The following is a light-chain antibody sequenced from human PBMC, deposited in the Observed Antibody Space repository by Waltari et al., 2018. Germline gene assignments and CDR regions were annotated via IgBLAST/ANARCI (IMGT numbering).Light chain of an antibody. V-gene: IGLV2-14*03. CDR1: SRDVGGYNY. Sequence: QSALTQAASVSGSPGQSITISCTRSSRDVGGYNYVSWYQQHPGKAPKLIIYDVSNRPSGVSNRFSGSKSGNTASLTISGLQAEDEADYYCSSYISSSTLELFGGGTSLTVL. J-gene: IGLJ2*01. CDR3: SSYISSSTLEL. CDR2: DVS.